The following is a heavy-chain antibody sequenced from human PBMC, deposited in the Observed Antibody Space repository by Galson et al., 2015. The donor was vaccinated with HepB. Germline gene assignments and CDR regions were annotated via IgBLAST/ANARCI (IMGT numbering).Heavy chain of an antibody. J-gene: IGHJ1*01. CDR1: GYSFTSYW. V-gene: IGHV5-51*03. Sequence: QSGAEVKKPGESLKISCKGSGYSFTSYWIGWVRQMPGKGLEWMGIIYPGNSDTRYSPSFQGQVTISADKSISIAYLQWSSLKASDTAMYYCASATGYSSGWYGEYFQHWGQGSLVTVSS. D-gene: IGHD6-19*01. CDR3: ASATGYSSGWYGEYFQH. CDR2: IYPGNSDT.